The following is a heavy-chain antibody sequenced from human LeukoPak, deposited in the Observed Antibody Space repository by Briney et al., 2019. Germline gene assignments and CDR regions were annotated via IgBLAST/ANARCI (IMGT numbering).Heavy chain of an antibody. D-gene: IGHD5-24*01. CDR1: GFTFSSYG. J-gene: IGHJ4*02. CDR2: NGSNK. CDR3: AKGAGATITLGYFDY. V-gene: IGHV3-33*06. Sequence: GGSLRLSCAASGFTFSSYGMHWVRQAPGKGLEGVAVNGSNKYYADPVKGRFTISRDNSKNTLYLQMNSLRAEDTAVYYCAKGAGATITLGYFDYWGQGTLVTVSS.